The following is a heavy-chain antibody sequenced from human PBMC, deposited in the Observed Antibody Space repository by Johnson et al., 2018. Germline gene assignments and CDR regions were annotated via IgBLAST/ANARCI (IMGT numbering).Heavy chain of an antibody. CDR3: ARADAFDI. CDR2: ISYDGRNK. V-gene: IGHV3-30*04. Sequence: RVESGGGLVQPGRSLRLSCAASGFTFDDYAMHWVRQAPGKGLEWVAVISYDGRNKYYTESVKGRSTISRDNSKNTLYLKMNSLRAEDTAVYYCARADAFDIWGQGTMVTVSS. CDR1: GFTFDDYA. J-gene: IGHJ3*02.